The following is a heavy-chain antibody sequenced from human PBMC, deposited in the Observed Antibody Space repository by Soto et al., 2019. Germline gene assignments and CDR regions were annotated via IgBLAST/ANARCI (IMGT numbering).Heavy chain of an antibody. CDR3: ARGTRYYDFWSGYYPGNWFDP. CDR1: GGSISSGDYY. D-gene: IGHD3-3*01. V-gene: IGHV4-30-4*01. Sequence: PSETLSLTCTVSGGSISSGDYYWSWIRQPPGKGLEWIGYIYYSGSTYYNPSLKSRVTISVDTSKSQFSLKLSSVTAADTAVYYCARGTRYYDFWSGYYPGNWFDPWGQGTLVTVS. J-gene: IGHJ5*02. CDR2: IYYSGST.